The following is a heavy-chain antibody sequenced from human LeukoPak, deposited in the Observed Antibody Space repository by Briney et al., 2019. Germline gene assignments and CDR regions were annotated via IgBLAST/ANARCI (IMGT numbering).Heavy chain of an antibody. CDR3: ATADAHRRLGANRPAMWNYEIDY. J-gene: IGHJ4*02. CDR2: IIPIFGTA. Sequence: GASVKVSCKASGGTFSSYAISWVRQAPGQGLEWMGGIIPIFGTANYAQNFQGRVTITADESTSTAYMELSSLRSEDTAVYYCATADAHRRLGANRPAMWNYEIDYWGQGTLVTVSS. CDR1: GGTFSSYA. D-gene: IGHD1-26*01. V-gene: IGHV1-69*13.